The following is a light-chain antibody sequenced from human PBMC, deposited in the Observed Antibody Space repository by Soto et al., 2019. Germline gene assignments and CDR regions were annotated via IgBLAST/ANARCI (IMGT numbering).Light chain of an antibody. V-gene: IGLV2-8*01. CDR1: SSDVGAYNY. J-gene: IGLJ2*01. CDR2: DLS. Sequence: QSALAQPASASGSPVQSVTISCTGNSSDVGAYNYVSWYQQHPGKAPKLIIYDLSQRPSGVPDRFSGSKSGNTASLTVSGLQAEDEAVYYCNSFAGSAHVVFGGGTKVTV. CDR3: NSFAGSAHVV.